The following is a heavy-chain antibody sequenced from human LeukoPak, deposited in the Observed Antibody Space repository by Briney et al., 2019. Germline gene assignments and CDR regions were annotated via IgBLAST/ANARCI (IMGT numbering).Heavy chain of an antibody. V-gene: IGHV3-7*01. D-gene: IGHD3-22*01. CDR1: GFTFSRYW. CDR2: IKQDGSEK. CDR3: ARIQTYYDSSGYYTPGVD. Sequence: SGGSLRLSCAASGFTFSRYWMSWVRQAPGKGLEWVANIKQDGSEKYYLDSVKGRFTISRDNAKNSLYLQMNSLRAEDTAIYYCARIQTYYDSSGYYTPGVDWGQGTLVTVSS. J-gene: IGHJ4*02.